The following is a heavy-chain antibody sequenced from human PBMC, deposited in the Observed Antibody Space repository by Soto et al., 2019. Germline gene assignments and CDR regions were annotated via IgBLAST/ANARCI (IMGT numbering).Heavy chain of an antibody. J-gene: IGHJ4*02. CDR1: GGSISSSSYY. Sequence: SETLSLTCTVSGGSISSSSYYWGWIRQPPGKGLEWIGSIYYSGSTYYNPSLKSRVTISVATSKNQFSLKLSSVTAADTAVYYCASRIRYYYDSSGLPDYWGQGTLVTVSS. D-gene: IGHD3-22*01. V-gene: IGHV4-39*07. CDR2: IYYSGST. CDR3: ASRIRYYYDSSGLPDY.